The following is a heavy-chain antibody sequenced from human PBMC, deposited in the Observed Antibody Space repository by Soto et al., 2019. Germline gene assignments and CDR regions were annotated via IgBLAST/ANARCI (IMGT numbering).Heavy chain of an antibody. CDR2: IYWSGDE. Sequence: SGPNRVNDTQTLTLTFSFSGFSLSKSGVGVGWIRQSPGKALEWLALIYWSGDEHYRPSLKSRLSVSKDTSKNHVVLTMTDMDPVDTGTYYCARGLATLPVFAFDIWGRGTMVTVSS. D-gene: IGHD6-6*01. J-gene: IGHJ3*02. V-gene: IGHV2-5*01. CDR1: GFSLSKSGVG. CDR3: ARGLATLPVFAFDI.